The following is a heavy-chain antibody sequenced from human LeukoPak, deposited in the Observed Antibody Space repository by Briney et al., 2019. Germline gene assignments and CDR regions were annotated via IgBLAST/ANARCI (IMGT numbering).Heavy chain of an antibody. D-gene: IGHD6-19*01. J-gene: IGHJ3*02. CDR2: IYYSGST. Sequence: SQTLSLTCTVSGGSISSGGYYWSWIRQPPGKGLEWIGYIYYSGSTNYNPSLKSRVTISVDTSKNQFSLKLSSVTAADTAVYYCARPSGRGTFDIWGQGAMVTVSS. CDR1: GGSISSGGYY. CDR3: ARPSGRGTFDI. V-gene: IGHV4-61*08.